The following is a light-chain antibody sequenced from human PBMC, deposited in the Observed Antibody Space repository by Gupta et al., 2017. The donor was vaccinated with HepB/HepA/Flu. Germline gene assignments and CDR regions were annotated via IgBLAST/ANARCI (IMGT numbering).Light chain of an antibody. CDR3: QQRYTWPLT. CDR2: GAS. CDR1: QSISSF. V-gene: IGKV3-11*01. Sequence: EIVLTQSPGTLSLSPGERATLSCRASQSISSFLAWYQQTPGQAPRLLIYGASNRATGIPVRFSGSGSGTDFTLTISNLEPEDFAVYYCQQRYTWPLTFGGGTKVEI. J-gene: IGKJ4*01.